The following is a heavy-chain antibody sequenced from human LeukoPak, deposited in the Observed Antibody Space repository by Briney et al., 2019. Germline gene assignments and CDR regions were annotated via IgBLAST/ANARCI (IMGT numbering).Heavy chain of an antibody. J-gene: IGHJ4*02. V-gene: IGHV3-74*01. CDR3: AGGRLVATSKAVAIDY. CDR1: GFTFSTYW. CDR2: INERGSST. D-gene: IGHD5-12*01. Sequence: GGSLRLSCSASGFTFSTYWMSWVRQAPGKGLVWVSRINERGSSTSYADSVKGRFTISRDNAKNTLYLQMNNLRADDTAAYYCAGGRLVATSKAVAIDYWGQGTLVTVSS.